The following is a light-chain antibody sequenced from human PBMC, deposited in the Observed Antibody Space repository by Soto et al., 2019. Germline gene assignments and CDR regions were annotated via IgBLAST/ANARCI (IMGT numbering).Light chain of an antibody. CDR2: DAN. J-gene: IGLJ2*01. CDR1: SSDVGGYNY. CDR3: CSYAGSYTFV. V-gene: IGLV2-11*01. Sequence: QSALTQPRSVSGSPGQSVTISCTGTSSDVGGYNYVSWYQQHPGKAPKLMIYDANKRPSGVPDRFSGSKSGNTASLTISGLQAEDEADYCCCSYAGSYTFVFGGGTKLTVL.